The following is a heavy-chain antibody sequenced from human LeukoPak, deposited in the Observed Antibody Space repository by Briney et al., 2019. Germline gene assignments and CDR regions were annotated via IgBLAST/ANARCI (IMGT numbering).Heavy chain of an antibody. V-gene: IGHV4-59*01. Sequence: SETLSLTCTVSGGSISSYYWSWIRQPPGKGLEWIGYIYYSGSTNYNPSLKSRVTISVDTSKNQFSLKLSSVTAADTAAYYCARGEVAAIPLDYWGQGTLVTVSS. J-gene: IGHJ4*02. D-gene: IGHD2-21*02. CDR1: GGSISSYY. CDR2: IYYSGST. CDR3: ARGEVAAIPLDY.